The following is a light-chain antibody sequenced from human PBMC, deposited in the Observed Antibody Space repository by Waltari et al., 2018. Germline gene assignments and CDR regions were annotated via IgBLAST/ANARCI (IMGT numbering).Light chain of an antibody. Sequence: QLALTQSPSASASLGASVKLTCTLSSGHTTNIIAWLQQQPEKGPRYLMNVNSDGSHNKGVGIPDRFSGSSSGAERYLTISSLQSEDEADYYCQTGGHGTWVFGGGTRLTVL. CDR3: QTGGHGTWV. CDR2: VNSDGSH. V-gene: IGLV4-69*01. CDR1: SGHTTNI. J-gene: IGLJ3*02.